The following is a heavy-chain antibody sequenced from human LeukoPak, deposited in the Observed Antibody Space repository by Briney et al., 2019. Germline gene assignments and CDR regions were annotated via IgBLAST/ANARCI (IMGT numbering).Heavy chain of an antibody. Sequence: HPGGSLRLSCAASGFTFDDYVMHWVRQAPGKGLEWVSLISGDGDSTYYADSVKGRFTISRDNSKNSLYLQMNSLRIEDTALYYCAKSQSSSGWPTALDYWGQGTLVTVSS. CDR1: GFTFDDYV. J-gene: IGHJ4*02. V-gene: IGHV3-43*02. D-gene: IGHD6-19*01. CDR2: ISGDGDST. CDR3: AKSQSSSGWPTALDY.